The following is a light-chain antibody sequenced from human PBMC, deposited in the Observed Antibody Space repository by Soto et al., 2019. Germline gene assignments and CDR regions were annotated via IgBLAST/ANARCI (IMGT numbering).Light chain of an antibody. Sequence: EIVMTQSPATLSVSPGERATLSCRASQSVSSNLAWYQQKPGQAPRLLIYGASNRPTGIPARFTGSGSGTDFTLTISRLEPEDFAVYYCQQYNNWPQTFGQGTKVDIK. CDR2: GAS. CDR3: QQYNNWPQT. J-gene: IGKJ1*01. V-gene: IGKV3D-15*01. CDR1: QSVSSN.